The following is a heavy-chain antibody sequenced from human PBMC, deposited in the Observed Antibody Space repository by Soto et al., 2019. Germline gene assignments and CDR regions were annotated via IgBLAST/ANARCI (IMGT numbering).Heavy chain of an antibody. D-gene: IGHD4-17*01. Sequence: QVQLVQAGAEVKKPGASVKVSCKASGYIFTNYDINWVRQATGQGLEYLGWINPNSGNTGYVQKFKGRVTMTRNTSINTAYMELNSLRSEDTAVYYCARRIKYGDYSRWFAPWGQGTLVTVSS. V-gene: IGHV1-8*01. CDR3: ARRIKYGDYSRWFAP. J-gene: IGHJ5*02. CDR2: INPNSGNT. CDR1: GYIFTNYD.